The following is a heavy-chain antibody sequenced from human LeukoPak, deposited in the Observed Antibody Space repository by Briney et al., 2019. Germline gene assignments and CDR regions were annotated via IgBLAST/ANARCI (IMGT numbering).Heavy chain of an antibody. D-gene: IGHD3-10*01. CDR2: INHSGST. J-gene: IGHJ6*02. CDR3: ARVSPNYGSGSYYYYYGMDV. V-gene: IGHV4-34*01. CDR1: GGSFSGYY. Sequence: SETLSLTYAVCGGSFSGYYWSWIRQPPGKGLEWIGEINHSGSTNYNPSLKSRVTISVDTSKNQFSLKLSSVTAADTAVYYCARVSPNYGSGSYYYYYGMDVWGQGTTVTVSS.